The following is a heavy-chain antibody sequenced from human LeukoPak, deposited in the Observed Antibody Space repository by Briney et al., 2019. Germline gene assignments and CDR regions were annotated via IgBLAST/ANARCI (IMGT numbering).Heavy chain of an antibody. CDR2: ISYDGSNK. V-gene: IGHV3-30-3*01. CDR3: ARDGVLRYFDWLSHLDY. Sequence: GGSLRLSCAASGFTLSSYAMHWVRQAPGKGLEWVAVISYDGSNKYYADSVKGRFTISRDNSKNTLYLQMNSLRAEDTAVYYCARDGVLRYFDWLSHLDYWGQGTLVTVSS. CDR1: GFTLSSYA. D-gene: IGHD3-9*01. J-gene: IGHJ4*02.